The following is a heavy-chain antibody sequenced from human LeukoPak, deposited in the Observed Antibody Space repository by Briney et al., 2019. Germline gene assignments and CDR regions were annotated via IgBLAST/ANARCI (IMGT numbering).Heavy chain of an antibody. V-gene: IGHV1-8*01. CDR3: TIFGVDNDYMDV. CDR2: MNPNSGNT. CDR1: GYTFTSYD. Sequence: ASVKVSCKASGYTFTSYDINWVRQATGQGLEWMGWMNPNSGNTGYAQKFQGRVTMTRNTSISTAYMELSSLRSEDTAVYYCTIFGVDNDYMDVWGKGTTVTVSS. J-gene: IGHJ6*03. D-gene: IGHD3-3*01.